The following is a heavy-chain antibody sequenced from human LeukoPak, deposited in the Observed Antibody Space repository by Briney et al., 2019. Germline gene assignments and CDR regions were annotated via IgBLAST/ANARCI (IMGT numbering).Heavy chain of an antibody. V-gene: IGHV1-69*04. Sequence: ASVKVSCKASGGTFSSYAISWVRQAPGQGLEWMRRIIPILGIANYAQKFQGRVTITADKSTSTAYMELSSLRSEDTAVYYCARDRYGSGSYAPDWGQGTLVTVSS. D-gene: IGHD3-10*01. CDR2: IIPILGIA. CDR3: ARDRYGSGSYAPD. J-gene: IGHJ4*02. CDR1: GGTFSSYA.